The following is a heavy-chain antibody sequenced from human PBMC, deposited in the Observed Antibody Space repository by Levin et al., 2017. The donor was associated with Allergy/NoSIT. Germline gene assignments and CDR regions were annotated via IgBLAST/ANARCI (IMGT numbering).Heavy chain of an antibody. V-gene: IGHV3-73*01. J-gene: IGHJ6*03. CDR3: TRPSYFYGSSNFLYMDV. Sequence: PGGSLRLSCAASGFSFSDSVIHWVRQASGKGLEWVGRIKSKANNYATVYPASVKDRFTISRDDSKNTAYLQINSLKTEDTAVYFCTRPSYFYGSSNFLYMDVWGKGTAVTVSS. CDR1: GFSFSDSV. D-gene: IGHD3-10*01. CDR2: IKSKANNYAT.